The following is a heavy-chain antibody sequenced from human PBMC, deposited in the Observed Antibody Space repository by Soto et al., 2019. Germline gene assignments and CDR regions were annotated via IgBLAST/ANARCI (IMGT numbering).Heavy chain of an antibody. J-gene: IGHJ6*02. CDR2: INPNSGGT. CDR1: AYTFTGAY. CDR3: AREFTTRSYGVDV. Sequence: APVKVSCKASAYTFTGAYRHWVRQAPGEGLEWMGCINPNSGGTEFAQKFQGRVTVTRDTSITTVYMEMNSLRSDDTGVYYCAREFTTRSYGVDVPSQGTAVPVSS. D-gene: IGHD3-10*01. V-gene: IGHV1-2*02.